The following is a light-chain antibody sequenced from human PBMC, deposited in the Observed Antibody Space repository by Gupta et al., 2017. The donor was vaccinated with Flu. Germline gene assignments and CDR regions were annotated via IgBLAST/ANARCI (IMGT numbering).Light chain of an antibody. CDR3: QQYYSTPPT. CDR1: QSVLYSSNNKNY. V-gene: IGKV4-1*01. Sequence: DIVXXXSPDXLAVSLXERATINCKSSQSVLYSSNNKNYLAWYQQKPGQPPKLLIYWASTRESGVPDRFSGSGSGTDFTLTISSLQAEDVAVYYCQQYYSTPPTFGQGTKVEIK. J-gene: IGKJ1*01. CDR2: WAS.